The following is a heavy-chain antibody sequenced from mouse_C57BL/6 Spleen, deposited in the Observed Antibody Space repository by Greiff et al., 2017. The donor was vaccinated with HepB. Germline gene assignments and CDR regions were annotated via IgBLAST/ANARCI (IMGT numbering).Heavy chain of an antibody. J-gene: IGHJ4*01. CDR3: ARPYGSSYGAMDY. D-gene: IGHD1-1*01. CDR1: GYTFTDYN. CDR2: INPNNGGT. Sequence: VQLQQSGPELVKPGASVKMSCKASGYTFTDYNMHWVKQSHGKSLEWIGYINPNNGGTSYNQKFKGKATLTVNKSSRTAYMALRSLTSEDSAVYYCARPYGSSYGAMDYWGQGTSVTVSS. V-gene: IGHV1-22*01.